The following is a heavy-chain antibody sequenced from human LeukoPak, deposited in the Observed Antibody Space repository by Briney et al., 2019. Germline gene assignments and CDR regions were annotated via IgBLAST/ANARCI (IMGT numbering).Heavy chain of an antibody. CDR2: IIPIFGTA. V-gene: IGHV1-69*13. Sequence: SVKVSCTASGGTFSSYAISWVRQAPGQGLEWMGGIIPIFGTANYAQKFQGRVTITADESTSTAYMELSSLRSEDTAVYYCARGGYYDSSGYSASYYYYGMDVWGQGTTVTVSS. CDR1: GGTFSSYA. D-gene: IGHD3-22*01. CDR3: ARGGYYDSSGYSASYYYYGMDV. J-gene: IGHJ6*02.